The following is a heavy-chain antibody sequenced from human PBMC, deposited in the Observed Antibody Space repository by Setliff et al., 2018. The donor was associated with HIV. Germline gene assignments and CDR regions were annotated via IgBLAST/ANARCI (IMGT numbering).Heavy chain of an antibody. CDR2: IYTSGST. CDR3: ARAYYYYYMDV. CDR1: GGSISSGSYY. Sequence: SETLSLTCTVSGGSISSGSYYWSWIRQPAGKGLEWIGRIYTSGSTNYNPSVKSRVTISVDTSKNQFSLKLNSVTAADTAVYYCARAYYYYYMDVWGKGTTVTVSS. V-gene: IGHV4-61*02. J-gene: IGHJ6*03.